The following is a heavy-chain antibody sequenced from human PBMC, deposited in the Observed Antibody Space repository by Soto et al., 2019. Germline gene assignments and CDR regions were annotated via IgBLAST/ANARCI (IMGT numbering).Heavy chain of an antibody. D-gene: IGHD4-17*01. V-gene: IGHV4-34*01. J-gene: IGHJ5*02. Sequence: QVQLQQWGAGLLKPSETLSLTCAVYGGSFSGYYWSWIRQPPGKGLEWVGEINHSGSTNYNPSLKSRVTISVDTSKNQLSLELSSVTAADTAVYYCARVDGDKSSRWFDPWGQGTLVTVSS. CDR2: INHSGST. CDR3: ARVDGDKSSRWFDP. CDR1: GGSFSGYY.